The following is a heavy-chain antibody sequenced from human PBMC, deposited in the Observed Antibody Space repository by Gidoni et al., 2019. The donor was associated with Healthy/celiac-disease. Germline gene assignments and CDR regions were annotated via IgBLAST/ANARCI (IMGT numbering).Heavy chain of an antibody. CDR2: IHTSGST. J-gene: IGHJ2*01. D-gene: IGHD2-21*02. CDR1: GGSISIGSYY. Sequence: QVQLQESGPGLVKPSQTLSLTRTVSGGSISIGSYYWSWIRQPAGKGLEWIGRIHTSGSTNYNPSLKSRVTMSVDTSKNQFSLKLSSVTAADTAVYYCARDVGGNSPWYFDLWGRGTLVPVSS. V-gene: IGHV4-61*02. CDR3: ARDVGGNSPWYFDL.